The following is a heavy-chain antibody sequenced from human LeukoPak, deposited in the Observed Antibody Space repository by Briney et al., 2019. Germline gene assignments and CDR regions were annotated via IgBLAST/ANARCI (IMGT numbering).Heavy chain of an antibody. CDR1: GDSIISSYY. Sequence: SETLSLTCTVSGDSIISSYYWGWIRQPPGKGLEWIGSIYYSGSTYYNPSLKSRVTISVDTSKNQFSLKLSSVTAADTAVYYCAGRYSGSYHVDYWGRGTLVTVSS. V-gene: IGHV4-39*01. D-gene: IGHD1-26*01. J-gene: IGHJ4*02. CDR2: IYYSGST. CDR3: AGRYSGSYHVDY.